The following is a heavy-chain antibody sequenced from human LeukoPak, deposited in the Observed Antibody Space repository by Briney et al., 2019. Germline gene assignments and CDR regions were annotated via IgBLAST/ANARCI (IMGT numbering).Heavy chain of an antibody. D-gene: IGHD2-15*01. CDR3: ARVPRRGGSNWFDR. CDR1: GYTFTGYY. CDR2: INPNSGGT. J-gene: IGHJ5*02. V-gene: IGHV1-2*02. Sequence: ASVKVSCKASGYTFTGYYMRWVRQAPGQGLEWMGWINPNSGGTNYAQKFQGRVTMTRDTSISTAYMELSRLRSDDTAVYYCARVPRRGGSNWFDRGGEGTLVTVSS.